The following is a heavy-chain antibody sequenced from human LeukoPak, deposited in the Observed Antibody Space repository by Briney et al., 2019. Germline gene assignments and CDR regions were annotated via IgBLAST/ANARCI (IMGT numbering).Heavy chain of an antibody. CDR3: AKGSAAIGYYYGMDV. D-gene: IGHD2-2*01. Sequence: GGSLRLSCAASGFTFSSYGMHWVRQAPGKGLEWVAVISYDGSNKYYADSVKGRFTISRDNSKNTLYLQMNSLRAEDTAVYYCAKGSAAIGYYYGMDVWGQGTTVTVSS. CDR1: GFTFSSYG. J-gene: IGHJ6*02. V-gene: IGHV3-30*18. CDR2: ISYDGSNK.